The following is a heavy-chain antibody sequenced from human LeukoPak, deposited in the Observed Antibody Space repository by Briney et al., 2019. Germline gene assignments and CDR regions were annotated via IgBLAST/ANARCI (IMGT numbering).Heavy chain of an antibody. D-gene: IGHD6-19*01. Sequence: GGSLRLSCAASGFTFSTYSMTWVRQAPGKGLEWVSSISSSSGTYIYYADSVRGRFTISRDNAENSLYLQMNSLRADDTAVYYCARLVNSSPDYWGQGTLVTVSS. V-gene: IGHV3-21*01. CDR1: GFTFSTYS. CDR2: ISSSSGTYI. J-gene: IGHJ4*02. CDR3: ARLVNSSPDY.